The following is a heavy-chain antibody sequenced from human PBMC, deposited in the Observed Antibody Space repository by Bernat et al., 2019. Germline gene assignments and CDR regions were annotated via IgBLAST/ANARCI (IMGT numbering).Heavy chain of an antibody. J-gene: IGHJ4*02. CDR1: GFTVGDHH. CDR3: SGYGGKSV. V-gene: IGHV3-66*01. Sequence: EVQVVTSGGGLVQPGESLRLSCAASGFTVGDHHMNWVRQAPGKGLEWVAVIYNGGATYYADSVQGRFTISRDSSKNTVYLQMSGLRAEDTAVYYCSGYGGKSVWDQGTRVTVSS. D-gene: IGHD2-15*01. CDR2: IYNGGAT.